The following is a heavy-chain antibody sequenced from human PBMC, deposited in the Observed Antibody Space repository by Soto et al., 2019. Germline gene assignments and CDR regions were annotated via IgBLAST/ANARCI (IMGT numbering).Heavy chain of an antibody. CDR2: IWYDGSNK. Sequence: QVQLVESGGGVVQPGRSPRLSCAASGFTFSSYGMHWVRQAPGKGLEWVAVIWYDGSNKYYADSVKGRFTISRDNSKNTLYLQMNSLRAEDTAVYYCARDGHPGGLYYYDSSGYTYFDYWGQGTLVTVSS. CDR1: GFTFSSYG. CDR3: ARDGHPGGLYYYDSSGYTYFDY. D-gene: IGHD3-22*01. V-gene: IGHV3-33*01. J-gene: IGHJ4*02.